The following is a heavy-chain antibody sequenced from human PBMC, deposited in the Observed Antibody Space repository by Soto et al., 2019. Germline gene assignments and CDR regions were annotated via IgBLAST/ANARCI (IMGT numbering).Heavy chain of an antibody. CDR3: ARSGSYYPARNWFGP. V-gene: IGHV1-18*01. D-gene: IGHD3-10*01. J-gene: IGHJ5*02. CDR1: GYTFTSYG. Sequence: QLVQSGVEMKNPGASVKVSCKASGYTFTSYGISWVRQAPGQGLEWMGWISGFNDDTNHAQKFQGRVTVTKDTSTSTAYMELRSLKSDDTAMYYCARSGSYYPARNWFGPWGQGTRVIVSS. CDR2: ISGFNDDT.